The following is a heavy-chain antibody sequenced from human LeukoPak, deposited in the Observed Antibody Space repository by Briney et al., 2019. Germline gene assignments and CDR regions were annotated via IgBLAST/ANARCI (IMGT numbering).Heavy chain of an antibody. J-gene: IGHJ6*04. Sequence: APVKVSCKASGYTLTSYGISWVRQAPGQGPEWMGWISAYNGNTNYAQKLQGRVTMTTDTSTSTAYMELRSLRSDDTAVYYCARVSTVTLLDVWGKGTTVTVSS. CDR1: GYTLTSYG. D-gene: IGHD4-17*01. V-gene: IGHV1-18*01. CDR2: ISAYNGNT. CDR3: ARVSTVTLLDV.